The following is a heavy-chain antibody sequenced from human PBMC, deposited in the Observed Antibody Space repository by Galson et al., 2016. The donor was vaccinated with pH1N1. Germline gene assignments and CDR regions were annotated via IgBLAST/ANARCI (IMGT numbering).Heavy chain of an antibody. J-gene: IGHJ4*02. D-gene: IGHD5-18*01. CDR1: GGSISSHY. Sequence: TLSLTCTVSGGSISSHYWSWIRQPPGKGLEWIGYISYTGRANYNSSLKSRVTMSVDTSKNQFSLGLSSVTAADAAVYYCARDNTAMVRGVSYLDIWGQGTLVTVSS. V-gene: IGHV4-59*11. CDR3: ARDNTAMVRGVSYLDI. CDR2: ISYTGRA.